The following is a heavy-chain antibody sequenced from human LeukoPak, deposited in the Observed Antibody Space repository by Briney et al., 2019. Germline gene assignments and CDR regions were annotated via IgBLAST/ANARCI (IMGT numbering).Heavy chain of an antibody. V-gene: IGHV3-48*03. D-gene: IGHD5-12*01. CDR1: GFTFSSYE. J-gene: IGHJ3*02. CDR3: ARKVSGYETFDI. CDR2: ISSSGSTI. Sequence: GGSLRLSCAASGFTFSSYEMNWVRQAPGKGLEWVSYISSSGSTIYYADSVKGRFTISRDNAKNSLYLQMNRLRAEDTAVYYCARKVSGYETFDIWGQGTMVTVSS.